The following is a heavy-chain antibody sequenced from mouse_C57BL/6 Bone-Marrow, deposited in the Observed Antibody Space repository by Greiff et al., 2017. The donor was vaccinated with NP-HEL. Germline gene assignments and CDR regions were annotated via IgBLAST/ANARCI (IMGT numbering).Heavy chain of an antibody. V-gene: IGHV1-69*01. CDR1: GYTFTGYW. CDR2: IDPSDSYT. J-gene: IGHJ3*01. D-gene: IGHD2-3*01. CDR3: ARGGYDVFAY. Sequence: QVQLKQPGAELVMPGASVKLSCKASGYTFTGYWMHWVKQRPGQGLEWIGEIDPSDSYTNYNQKFKGKSTLTVDKSSSTAYMQLSSLTSEDSAVYYCARGGYDVFAYWGQGTLVTVSA.